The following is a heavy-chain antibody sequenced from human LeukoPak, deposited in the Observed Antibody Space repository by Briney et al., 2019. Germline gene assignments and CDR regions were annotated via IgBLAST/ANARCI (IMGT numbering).Heavy chain of an antibody. CDR1: GGSISSSSYY. D-gene: IGHD3-22*01. J-gene: IGHJ4*02. CDR3: ARERGPSDYYDSSGYHPFDY. Sequence: PSETLSLTCTVSGGSISSSSYYWGWIRQPPGKGLEWIGSIYYSGSTYYNPSLKSRVTISVDTSKNQFSLKLSSVTAADTAVYYCARERGPSDYYDSSGYHPFDYWGQGTLVTVSS. V-gene: IGHV4-39*07. CDR2: IYYSGST.